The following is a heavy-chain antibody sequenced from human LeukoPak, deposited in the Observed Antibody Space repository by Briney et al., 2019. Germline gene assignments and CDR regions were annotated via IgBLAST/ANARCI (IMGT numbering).Heavy chain of an antibody. CDR1: GYTFTGYY. D-gene: IGHD5-24*01. CDR3: ARDLGGYNHLDY. Sequence: ASVKVSCKASGYTFTGYYMHWVQQAPGQGLEWMGWINPNSGGTNYAQKFQGRVTMTRDTSISTAYMELSRLRSDDTAVYYCARDLGGYNHLDYWGQGTLVTVSS. CDR2: INPNSGGT. J-gene: IGHJ4*02. V-gene: IGHV1-2*02.